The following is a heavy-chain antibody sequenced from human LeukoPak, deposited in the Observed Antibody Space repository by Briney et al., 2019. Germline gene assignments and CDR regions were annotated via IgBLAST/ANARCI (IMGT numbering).Heavy chain of an antibody. J-gene: IGHJ4*02. CDR1: GFTFSSYA. Sequence: PGGSLRLSCAASGFTFSSYAMHWVRQAPGEGLEYVSAISSNGGSTYYANSVKGRFTISRDNSKNTLYLQMGSLRAEDMAVYYCARGQRGSGFDYWGQGTLVTVSS. CDR3: ARGQRGSGFDY. CDR2: ISSNGGST. V-gene: IGHV3-64*01. D-gene: IGHD3-10*01.